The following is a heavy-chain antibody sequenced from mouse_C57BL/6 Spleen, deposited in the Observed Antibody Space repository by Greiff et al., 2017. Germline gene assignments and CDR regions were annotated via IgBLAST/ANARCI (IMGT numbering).Heavy chain of an antibody. CDR1: GYTFTSYW. CDR2: IDPHRGGT. Sequence: QVQLQQPGAELVKPGASVQLSCKASGYTFTSYWLPWVKPRPGRGLVWIGRIDPHRGGTTYNEKFKSKATLTVDKPSSTVYMQLSSMTSEDAAVYYCARRRDGYDAYFDYWGQGTTLTVSS. D-gene: IGHD2-2*01. CDR3: ARRRDGYDAYFDY. J-gene: IGHJ2*01. V-gene: IGHV1-72*01.